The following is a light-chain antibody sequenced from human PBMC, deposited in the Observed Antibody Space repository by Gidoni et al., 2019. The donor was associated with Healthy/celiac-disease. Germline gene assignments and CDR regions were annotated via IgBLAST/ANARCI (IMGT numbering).Light chain of an antibody. CDR1: QDISNY. CDR3: QQYDNPLT. Sequence: DIQMTQSPSSLSASVGDRVTSTCQASQDISNYLNWYQQKPGKAPKLLIYDASNLETGVPSRFSGSGSGTDFTFTISSLQPEDIATYYCQQYDNPLTFGPGTKVDIK. V-gene: IGKV1-33*01. J-gene: IGKJ3*01. CDR2: DAS.